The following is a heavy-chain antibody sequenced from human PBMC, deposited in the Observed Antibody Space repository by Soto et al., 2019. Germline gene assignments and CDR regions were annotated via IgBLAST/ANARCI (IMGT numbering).Heavy chain of an antibody. D-gene: IGHD3-3*01. CDR2: ISSSSSYI. J-gene: IGHJ4*02. CDR1: GFTFSSYS. CDR3: ARADDFWSGYYTDAYYFDY. V-gene: IGHV3-21*01. Sequence: EVQLVESGGGLVKPGGSLRLSCAASGFTFSSYSMNWVRQAPGKGLEWVSSISSSSSYIYYADSVKGRFTISRDNAKNSLYLQMNSRRAEDTAVYYCARADDFWSGYYTDAYYFDYWGQGTLVTVSS.